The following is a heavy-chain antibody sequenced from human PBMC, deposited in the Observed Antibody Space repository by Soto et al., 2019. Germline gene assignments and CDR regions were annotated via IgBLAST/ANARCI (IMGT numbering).Heavy chain of an antibody. J-gene: IGHJ6*02. CDR1: GYSTSSGNY. V-gene: IGHV4-38-2*01. D-gene: IGHD2-2*01. Sequence: SETLSLTCAVSGYSTSSGNYWAWSRQPPGRGLEWIGSLYHIGSNHYNTSLKRRVTISVDTSKNHFSLELSSVTAADTAIYYCRSSTSCYDESCVDVWGQGTMVTVSS. CDR2: LYHIGSN. CDR3: RSSTSCYDESCVDV.